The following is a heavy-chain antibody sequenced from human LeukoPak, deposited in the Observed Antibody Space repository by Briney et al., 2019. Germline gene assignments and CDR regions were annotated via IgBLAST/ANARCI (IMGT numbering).Heavy chain of an antibody. Sequence: PGGSLRLSCAASGFTFTDYAMSWVRQAPGKGLEWVSALSRSGDTTYYADSVKDRFTISRDNSKSTLHLQMNSLRAEDTAVYYCTRTSSLYDYWGQGTLVTVSS. CDR1: GFTFTDYA. J-gene: IGHJ4*02. CDR2: LSRSGDTT. CDR3: TRTSSLYDY. D-gene: IGHD1-7*01. V-gene: IGHV3-23*01.